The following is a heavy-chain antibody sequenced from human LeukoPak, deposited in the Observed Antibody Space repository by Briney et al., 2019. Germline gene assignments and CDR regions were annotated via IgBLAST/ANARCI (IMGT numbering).Heavy chain of an antibody. D-gene: IGHD1-26*01. CDR1: GFTFSTLW. V-gene: IGHV3-74*01. CDR3: GRGGFPVGCCV. CDR2: MNIDGTIT. Sequence: GGSLRLSCAASGFTFSTLWMHWVRQAPGKGLVWVSRMNIDGTITTYADSVKGRFAVSRDNAKNTVSLQMNSLRVEETAVYFGGRGGFPVGCCVWGQGTLV. J-gene: IGHJ1*01.